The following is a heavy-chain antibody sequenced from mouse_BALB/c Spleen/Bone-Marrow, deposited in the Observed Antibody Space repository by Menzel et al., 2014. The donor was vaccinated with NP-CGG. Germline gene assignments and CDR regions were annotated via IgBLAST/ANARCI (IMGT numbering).Heavy chain of an antibody. V-gene: IGHV1-82*01. CDR2: IYPGDGDT. CDR1: GYAFSNSW. D-gene: IGHD2-3*01. Sequence: VQLVESGPELVKPGASVKISCKASGYAFSNSWMNWVKPRPGQGLEWIGRIYPGDGDTYYNGKFKDKATLTADKSSSTAYMQLSSLTSVDSAVYFRARSDGYRAMDYWGQGTSVTVSS. J-gene: IGHJ4*01. CDR3: ARSDGYRAMDY.